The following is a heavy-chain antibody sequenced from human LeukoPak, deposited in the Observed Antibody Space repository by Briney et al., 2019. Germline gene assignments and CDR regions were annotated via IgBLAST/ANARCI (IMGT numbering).Heavy chain of an antibody. V-gene: IGHV1-69*13. Sequence: GASVKVSCKASGGTFSSYAISWVRQAPGQGLEWMGGIIPIFGTANYAQKFQGRVTITADESTSTAYMELSSLRSEDTAVYYCARFPYYYGSGSYSDHAFDIWGQGTMVTVSS. CDR3: ARFPYYYGSGSYSDHAFDI. CDR2: IIPIFGTA. J-gene: IGHJ3*02. D-gene: IGHD3-10*01. CDR1: GGTFSSYA.